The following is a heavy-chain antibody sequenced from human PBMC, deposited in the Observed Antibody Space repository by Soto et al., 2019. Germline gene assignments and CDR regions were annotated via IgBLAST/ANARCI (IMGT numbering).Heavy chain of an antibody. CDR3: ARLGTKAMDV. V-gene: IGHV1-69*01. J-gene: IGHJ6*02. CDR2: IIPLFGTA. D-gene: IGHD2-2*01. Sequence: QVQLVQSGAEVRKPGSSVRVSCKASGGTFDAYTITWVRQAPGQGLEWMGGIIPLFGTANYAQKFQGRVTITADESTTTAHMELSSLRSEDTAVYFCARLGTKAMDVWDHGTTVTISS. CDR1: GGTFDAYT.